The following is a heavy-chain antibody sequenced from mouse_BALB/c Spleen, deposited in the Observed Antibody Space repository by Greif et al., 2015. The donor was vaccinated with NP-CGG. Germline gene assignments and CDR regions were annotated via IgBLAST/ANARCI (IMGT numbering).Heavy chain of an antibody. J-gene: IGHJ2*01. CDR2: IDPANGNT. V-gene: IGHV14-3*02. Sequence: EVQLQQSGAELVKPGASVKLSCTASGFNIKDTYMHWVKQRPEQGLEWVGRIDPANGNTKYDPKFQGKATITADTSSNTAYLQLSSLTSEDTAVYYCARHLWLRPFDYWGQGTTLTVSS. CDR1: GFNIKDTY. D-gene: IGHD2-2*01. CDR3: ARHLWLRPFDY.